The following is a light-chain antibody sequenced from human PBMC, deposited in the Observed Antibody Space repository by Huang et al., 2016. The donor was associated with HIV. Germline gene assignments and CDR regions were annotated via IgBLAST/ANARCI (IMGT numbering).Light chain of an antibody. V-gene: IGKV3-11*01. CDR1: QSVGND. CDR3: QQRSSPLT. Sequence: EIVLTQSPATLSLSPGQRATLSCRTSQSVGNDLAWYQQRPGQAPRLLIYDASNRATGIPARFSGSGSGTAFTLTISSLEPDDFAVYYCQQRSSPLTFGGGTKVEIK. CDR2: DAS. J-gene: IGKJ4*01.